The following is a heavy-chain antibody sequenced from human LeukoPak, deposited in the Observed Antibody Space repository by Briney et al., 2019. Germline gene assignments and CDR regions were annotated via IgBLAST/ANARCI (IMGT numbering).Heavy chain of an antibody. CDR1: GITFSSYG. D-gene: IGHD2-21*01. CDR3: ARGLWGIDY. Sequence: LRLSCAASGITFSSYGMSWVRQPPGKGLEWIGEINHSGSTNYNPSLKSRVTISVDTSKNQFSLKLSSVTAADTAVYYCARGLWGIDYWGQGTLVTVSS. J-gene: IGHJ4*02. V-gene: IGHV4-34*01. CDR2: INHSGST.